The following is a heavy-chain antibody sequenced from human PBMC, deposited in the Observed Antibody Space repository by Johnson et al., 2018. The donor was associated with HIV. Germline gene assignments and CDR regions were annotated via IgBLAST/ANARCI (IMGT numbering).Heavy chain of an antibody. Sequence: VQLVESGGGLVQPGGSLRLSCAASGFTVSSNYMSWVRQAPGKGLEWVSVIYSGGSTYYADSVKGRFTISRDNSKNTLYLQMNSLRAEDTAVYYCARDRGSSGWYDAFDIWGQGTIVTVSS. CDR3: ARDRGSSGWYDAFDI. D-gene: IGHD6-19*01. V-gene: IGHV3-66*01. CDR1: GFTVSSNY. J-gene: IGHJ3*02. CDR2: IYSGGST.